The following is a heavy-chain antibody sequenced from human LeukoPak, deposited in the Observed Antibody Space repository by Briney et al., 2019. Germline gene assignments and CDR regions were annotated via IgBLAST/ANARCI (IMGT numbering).Heavy chain of an antibody. J-gene: IGHJ4*02. Sequence: SETLSLTCTVSGVSISSYYWSWIRQPAGKGLEWIGRIYTSGSTNYNPSLKGRVTMSVDTSKNQFSLKLSSVTAAATAVYSSATGGLDPSYFDYWGQGTLVTVSS. CDR3: ATGGLDPSYFDY. V-gene: IGHV4-4*07. CDR1: GVSISSYY. CDR2: IYTSGST. D-gene: IGHD6-19*01.